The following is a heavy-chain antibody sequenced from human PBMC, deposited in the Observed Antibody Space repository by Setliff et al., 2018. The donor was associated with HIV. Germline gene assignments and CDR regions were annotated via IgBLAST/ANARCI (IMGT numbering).Heavy chain of an antibody. J-gene: IGHJ4*02. CDR2: IIPMYGPA. CDR1: GVTFSNCS. CDR3: ARVGFSSRHTVDFFDS. Sequence: GASVKVSCKASGVTFSNCSISWVRQAPGQGLEWMGGIIPMYGPAHYAQKFQGRVTITADESTTTAYMGLNSLTSEDTALYYCARVGFSSRHTVDFFDSWGQGTLVNVSS. D-gene: IGHD5-18*01. V-gene: IGHV1-69*13.